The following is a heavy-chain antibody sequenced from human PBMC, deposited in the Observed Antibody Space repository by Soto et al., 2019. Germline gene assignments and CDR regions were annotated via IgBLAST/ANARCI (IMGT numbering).Heavy chain of an antibody. CDR2: INHSGST. CDR1: GGSFSDYS. CDR3: AGGSPRGTVTTLQSGAFDI. V-gene: IGHV4-34*01. J-gene: IGHJ3*02. D-gene: IGHD4-17*01. Sequence: QVQLQQWGAGLLKPSETLSLTCAVYGGSFSDYSWSWIRQPPGKGLAWIGEINHSGSTNYNPSLKSRVTISVDTSNNQFSLKLSSVTAADTAVYYCAGGSPRGTVTTLQSGAFDIWGQGTMVTVSS.